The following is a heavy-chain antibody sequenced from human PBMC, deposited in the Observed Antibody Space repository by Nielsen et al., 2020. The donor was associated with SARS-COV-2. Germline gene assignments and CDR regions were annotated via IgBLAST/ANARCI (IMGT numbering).Heavy chain of an antibody. CDR3: ARGYYGSGTYADAFAI. J-gene: IGHJ3*02. D-gene: IGHD3-10*01. CDR1: GGSISSGVYS. V-gene: IGHV4-30-2*01. CDR2: IYYSGST. Sequence: LRLSCAVSGGSISSGVYSWGWIRQPPGKGLEWIGYIYYSGSTYYNPSLKSRVTVSIDKSNNQFSLNLSSVTAADTAVYYCARGYYGSGTYADAFAIWGQGTMVIVSS.